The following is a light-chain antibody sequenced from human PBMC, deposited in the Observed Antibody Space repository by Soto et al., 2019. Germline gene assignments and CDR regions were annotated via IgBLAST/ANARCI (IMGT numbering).Light chain of an antibody. CDR3: QQYSAWPLT. J-gene: IGKJ4*01. V-gene: IGKV3-15*01. Sequence: EIVMTQSPAALSESPGERATLFCRASQSVRSNFLAWYQQKPGQAPRLLIYGASTRATGVPGRFSGSGSGTEFTLTISSLQSADFAVYYCQQYSAWPLTFGGGTKVEIK. CDR2: GAS. CDR1: QSVRSN.